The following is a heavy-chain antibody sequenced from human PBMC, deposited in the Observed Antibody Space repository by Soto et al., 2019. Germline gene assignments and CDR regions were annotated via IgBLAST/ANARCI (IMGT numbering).Heavy chain of an antibody. D-gene: IGHD2-15*01. CDR2: FYNSGSP. V-gene: IGHV4-59*01. Sequence: SETLSLTCTVSGDSISSYYWNWIRLPPGKGLERIGYFYNSGSPNYNPSLKRRVSISAVTSKNQFSLELNAFSAADTGVDYCAGSYKNTAAPHYFDPWGRGTLVTVSS. CDR1: GDSISSYY. CDR3: AGSYKNTAAPHYFDP. J-gene: IGHJ2*01.